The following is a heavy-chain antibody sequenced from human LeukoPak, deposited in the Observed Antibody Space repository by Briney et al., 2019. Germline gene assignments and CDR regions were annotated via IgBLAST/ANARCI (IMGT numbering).Heavy chain of an antibody. CDR3: AREANPYDYVWGSYRY. J-gene: IGHJ4*02. V-gene: IGHV3-33*01. CDR1: GFTFSSYG. Sequence: GGSLRLSCAASGFTFSSYGIHWVRQAPGKGLEWAAVIWYDGSNKYYADSVKGRFTISRDNSKNTLYLQMNSLRAEDTAVYYCAREANPYDYVWGSYRYWGQGTLVTVSS. D-gene: IGHD3-16*02. CDR2: IWYDGSNK.